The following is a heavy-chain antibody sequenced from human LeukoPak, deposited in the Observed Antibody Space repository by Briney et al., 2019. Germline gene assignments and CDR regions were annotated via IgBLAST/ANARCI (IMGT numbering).Heavy chain of an antibody. CDR1: GFTFSNYG. CDR2: ISYDGSKK. J-gene: IGHJ6*02. CDR3: AKDRGCSGTSCYGDYYGMDV. V-gene: IGHV3-30*18. D-gene: IGHD2-2*01. Sequence: GRSLRLSCADSGFTFSNYGMHWVRRAPGKGLEWVAVISYDGSKKFYADSGKGRFTISRDNSKNTLYLQMNSLRAEDTAVYYCAKDRGCSGTSCYGDYYGMDVWGQGTTVTVSS.